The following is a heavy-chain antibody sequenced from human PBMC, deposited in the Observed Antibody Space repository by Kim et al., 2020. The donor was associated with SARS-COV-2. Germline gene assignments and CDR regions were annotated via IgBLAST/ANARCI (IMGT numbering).Heavy chain of an antibody. V-gene: IGHV3-23*01. CDR3: EEDRRYFDL. J-gene: IGHJ2*01. Sequence: GSTYFADSVKGRLTISRDNSKNTMNLQMNSLRAEYAAVYYCEEDRRYFDLWGRGALVTVYS. CDR2: GST.